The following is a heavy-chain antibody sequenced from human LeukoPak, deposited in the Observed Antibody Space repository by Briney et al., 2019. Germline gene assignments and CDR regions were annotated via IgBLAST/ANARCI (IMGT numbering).Heavy chain of an antibody. V-gene: IGHV1-18*01. CDR1: GYTFTSYG. J-gene: IGHJ6*03. Sequence: ASVKVSCKASGYTFTSYGISWVRQAPGQGLEWMGWISAYNGNTNYAQKLQGRVTMTTDTSTSTAYMELRSLRSDDTAVYYCARGYSSGWDNYYYYYYMDVWGKGTTVTVSS. D-gene: IGHD6-19*01. CDR2: ISAYNGNT. CDR3: ARGYSSGWDNYYYYYYMDV.